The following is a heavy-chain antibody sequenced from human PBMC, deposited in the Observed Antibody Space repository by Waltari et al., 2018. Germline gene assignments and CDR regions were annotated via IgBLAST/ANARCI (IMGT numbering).Heavy chain of an antibody. J-gene: IGHJ4*02. CDR1: GYTFTGYY. CDR2: INPNGGGT. CDR3: ARGEEVLGFDY. V-gene: IGHV1-2*06. Sequence: QVQLVQSGAEVKKPGASVKVSCKASGYTFTGYYMHWVRQVPGQGLEWMGRINPNGGGTNYAQKFQDRVTRTRDTSISTAYMELSRLRSDDTAVYYCARGEEVLGFDYWGQGTLVTVSS.